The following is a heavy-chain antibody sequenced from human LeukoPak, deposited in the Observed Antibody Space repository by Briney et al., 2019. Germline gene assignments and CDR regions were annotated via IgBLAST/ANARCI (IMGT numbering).Heavy chain of an antibody. V-gene: IGHV4-34*01. CDR2: INHSGST. CDR1: GGSFSGYY. Sequence: SETLSLTCAVYGGSFSGYYWSWIRQPPGKGLEWIGEINHSGSTNYNPSLKSRVTISVDTSKNQFSLKLSSVTAADTAVYCCARMTTVTSWFDPWGQGTLVTVSS. CDR3: ARMTTVTSWFDP. J-gene: IGHJ5*02. D-gene: IGHD4-17*01.